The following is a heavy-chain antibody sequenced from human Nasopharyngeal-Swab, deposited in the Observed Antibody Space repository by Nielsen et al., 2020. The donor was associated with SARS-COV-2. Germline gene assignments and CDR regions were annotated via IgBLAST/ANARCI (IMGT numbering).Heavy chain of an antibody. J-gene: IGHJ6*02. D-gene: IGHD6-19*01. Sequence: ASVKVSCKASGYTFTGYYMHWVRQAPGQGLEWMGRINPNSGGTNYAQKFQGRFTMTRDTSISTAYMELSRLRSDDTAVYYCARDPTSVAGTGDYYYGMDVWGQGTTVTVSS. CDR3: ARDPTSVAGTGDYYYGMDV. V-gene: IGHV1-2*06. CDR2: INPNSGGT. CDR1: GYTFTGYY.